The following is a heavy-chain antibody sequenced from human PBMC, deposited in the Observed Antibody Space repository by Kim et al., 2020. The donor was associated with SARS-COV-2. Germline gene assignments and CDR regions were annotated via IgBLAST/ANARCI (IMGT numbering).Heavy chain of an antibody. D-gene: IGHD2-15*01. Sequence: GGSLRLSCVVSGFTFSTYWMHWVRQAPGKGLVWVSYINSDGSTTTYADSVKGRFTISRDNAKNTLYLQMNSLSAEDTAIYYCARGGGVVVGIPGSYWGQGTLVTVSS. V-gene: IGHV3-74*01. CDR1: GFTFSTYW. CDR3: ARGGGVVVGIPGSY. J-gene: IGHJ4*02. CDR2: INSDGSTT.